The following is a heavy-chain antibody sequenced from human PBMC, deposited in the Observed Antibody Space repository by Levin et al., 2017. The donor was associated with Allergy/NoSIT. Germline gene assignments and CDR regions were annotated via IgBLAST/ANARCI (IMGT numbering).Heavy chain of an antibody. J-gene: IGHJ4*02. CDR3: AREGSYYDFWSGDNFDY. CDR1: GYTFTSYA. Sequence: GESLKISCKASGYTFTSYAMHWVRQAPGQRLEWMGWINAGNGNTKYSQKFQGRVTITRDTSASTAYMELSSLRSEDTAVYYCAREGSYYDFWSGDNFDYWGQGTLVTVSS. V-gene: IGHV1-3*01. D-gene: IGHD3-3*01. CDR2: INAGNGNT.